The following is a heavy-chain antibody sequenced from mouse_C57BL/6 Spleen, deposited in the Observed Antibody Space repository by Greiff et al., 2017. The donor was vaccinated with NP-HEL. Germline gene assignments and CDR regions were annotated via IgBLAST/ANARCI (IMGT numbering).Heavy chain of an antibody. D-gene: IGHD2-4*01. Sequence: QVQLQQSGPGLVQPSPSLSITCTVSGFSLTSYGVHWVRQSPGKGLEWLGVIWSGGSTDYNAAFLTRLSISKDNSKCQVFFKMNSLQADDTAIYYCATHDYDGGDYYAMDYWGQGTSVTVSS. CDR2: IWSGGST. CDR3: ATHDYDGGDYYAMDY. CDR1: GFSLTSYG. V-gene: IGHV2-2*01. J-gene: IGHJ4*01.